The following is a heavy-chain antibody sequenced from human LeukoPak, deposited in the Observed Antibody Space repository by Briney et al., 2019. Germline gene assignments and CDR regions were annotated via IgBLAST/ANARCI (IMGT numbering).Heavy chain of an antibody. J-gene: IGHJ3*02. CDR2: IYYSGST. V-gene: IGHV4-34*01. D-gene: IGHD3-22*01. CDR1: GGSFSGYY. Sequence: SETLSLTCAVYGGSFSGYYWSWIRQPPGKGLEWIGSIYYSGSTYYNPSLKSRVTISVDTSKNQFSLKLSSVTAADTAVYYCARVVTMIVVVYPDAFDIWGQGTMVTVSS. CDR3: ARVVTMIVVVYPDAFDI.